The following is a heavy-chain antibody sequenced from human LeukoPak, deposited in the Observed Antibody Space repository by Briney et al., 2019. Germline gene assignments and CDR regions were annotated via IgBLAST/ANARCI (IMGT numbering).Heavy chain of an antibody. V-gene: IGHV3-69-1*01. CDR3: ARDLPGSSWYALDS. Sequence: GGSLRLSCAASGFSLSIFNMNWVRHAPGKGLEWVSCISGTGSVYYAASVRGRFTISRDNAGNSLFLQLNSLRTEDTAVYFCARDLPGSSWYALDSWGQGTLVTVSS. CDR2: ISGTGSV. D-gene: IGHD6-13*01. J-gene: IGHJ5*01. CDR1: GFSLSIFN.